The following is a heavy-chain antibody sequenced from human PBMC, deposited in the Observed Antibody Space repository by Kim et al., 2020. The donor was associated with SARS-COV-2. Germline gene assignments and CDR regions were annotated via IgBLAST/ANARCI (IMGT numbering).Heavy chain of an antibody. CDR3: AVRDGYKPDGGIDV. V-gene: IGHV3-30*03. CDR1: GFTFSSYG. Sequence: GGSLRLSCAASGFTFSSYGMHWVRQAPGKGLEWVAVISYDGSNKYYADSVKGRFTISRDNSKNTLYLQMNSLRAEDTAVYYCAVRDGYKPDGGIDVWGQGTTVTVSS. CDR2: ISYDGSNK. D-gene: IGHD5-12*01. J-gene: IGHJ6*02.